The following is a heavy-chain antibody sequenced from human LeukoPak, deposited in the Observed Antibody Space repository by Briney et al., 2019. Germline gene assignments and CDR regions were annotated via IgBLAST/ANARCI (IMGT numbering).Heavy chain of an antibody. D-gene: IGHD1-7*01. CDR3: ARAKTSAFDI. CDR1: GFTFDDYA. V-gene: IGHV3-9*01. J-gene: IGHJ3*02. Sequence: GGSLRLSCAASGFTFDDYAMHWVRQAPGKGLERVSGISWNSGSIDYADSVKGRFTISRDNAKNSLYLQMNSLRAEDTAVYYCARAKTSAFDIWGQGTMVTVSS. CDR2: ISWNSGSI.